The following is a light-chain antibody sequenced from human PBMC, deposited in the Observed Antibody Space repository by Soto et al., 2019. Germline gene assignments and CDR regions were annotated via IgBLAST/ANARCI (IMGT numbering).Light chain of an antibody. V-gene: IGKV3-20*01. Sequence: EIVLTQSPGTLSLSPGESATFSCRASQSVSSTYLAWYQQKPGQAPRLLVYDVSTRATGVPDRFSGSGSGTDFTLTISRLEPEDFAVYYCQQYFTSPPRLTFGGGTKVEIK. CDR1: QSVSSTY. CDR3: QQYFTSPPRLT. CDR2: DVS. J-gene: IGKJ4*01.